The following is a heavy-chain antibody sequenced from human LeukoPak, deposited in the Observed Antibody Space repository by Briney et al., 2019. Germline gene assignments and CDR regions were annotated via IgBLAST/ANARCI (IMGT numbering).Heavy chain of an antibody. CDR3: LTIVETTIDGFDI. Sequence: GGSLRLSCAASGFTFSKNWLHWVRQAPGKGLVWVSRIRPDDKTTSYADSVKGRFTVSRDDAKKTLYLQMNSLRAEDTAVYYCLTIVETTIDGFDIWGQGAMVTVSS. CDR2: IRPDDKTT. V-gene: IGHV3-74*01. D-gene: IGHD1-26*01. CDR1: GFTFSKNW. J-gene: IGHJ3*02.